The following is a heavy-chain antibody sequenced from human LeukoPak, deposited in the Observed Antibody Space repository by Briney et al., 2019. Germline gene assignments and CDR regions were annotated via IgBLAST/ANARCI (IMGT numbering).Heavy chain of an antibody. CDR3: TRDPGTVAIDY. Sequence: GGSLRLSCAASGFTFDDYAMSWVRQAPGKGLEWVSGIGKNGGNPGYADSVKGRFTISRDNAKDSLYLQMNSLRAEDTALFFCTRDPGTVAIDYWGQGTLVTVSS. D-gene: IGHD6-19*01. V-gene: IGHV3-20*04. J-gene: IGHJ4*02. CDR1: GFTFDDYA. CDR2: IGKNGGNP.